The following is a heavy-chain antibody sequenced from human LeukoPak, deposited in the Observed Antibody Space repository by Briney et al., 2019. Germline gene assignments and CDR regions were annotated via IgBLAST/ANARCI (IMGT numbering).Heavy chain of an antibody. V-gene: IGHV3-21*01. D-gene: IGHD1-26*01. CDR1: GFTFSRYT. J-gene: IGHJ4*02. CDR3: ARDPLKTYSGSYYRFDY. Sequence: GGSLRLSCEASGFTFSRYTMNWVRHIPGKGLEWVSSISSENTYIYYADSLKGRFTISRDNAKNSLYLQMNSLRAEDTAVYYCARDPLKTYSGSYYRFDYWGQGTLVTVSS. CDR2: ISSENTYI.